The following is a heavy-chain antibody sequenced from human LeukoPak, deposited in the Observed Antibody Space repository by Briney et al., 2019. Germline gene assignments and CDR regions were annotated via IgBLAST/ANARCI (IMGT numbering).Heavy chain of an antibody. CDR1: GGSFSGYY. J-gene: IGHJ3*02. D-gene: IGHD6-13*01. CDR2: IVQSGNT. CDR3: ARFGSSTWYKGAFDI. Sequence: SETLSLTCAVYGGSFSGYYWSWIRQPPGKGLEWIGEIVQSGNTKYNPSLKSRVNLSVDTSKNQISLNLTSVTATDTAVYYCARFGSSTWYKGAFDIWGQGTMVTVAS. V-gene: IGHV4-34*12.